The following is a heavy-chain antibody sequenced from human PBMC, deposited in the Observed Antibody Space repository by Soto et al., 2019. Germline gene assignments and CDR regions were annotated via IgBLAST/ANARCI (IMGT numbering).Heavy chain of an antibody. J-gene: IGHJ6*01. V-gene: IGHV1-3*01. D-gene: IGHD3-10*01. CDR3: AAFRYYYGSGSYNHDYGMDV. CDR2: INAGNGNT. Sequence: QVQLVQSGAEVKKPGASVKVSCKASGYTFTSYAMHWVRQAPGQRLEWIGWINAGNGNTKYSQKFQGRVTITRDTSASTAYMELSSLRSEDTAVYYCAAFRYYYGSGSYNHDYGMDVWGQGTTVTVSS. CDR1: GYTFTSYA.